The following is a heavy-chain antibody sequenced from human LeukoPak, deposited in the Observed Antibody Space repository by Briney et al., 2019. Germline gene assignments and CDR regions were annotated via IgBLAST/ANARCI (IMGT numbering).Heavy chain of an antibody. D-gene: IGHD6-19*01. Sequence: GGSLRLSCAASGFTLNDYYMSWIRQPPGKGLEWVADIGGSDNIISYGASVRGRFTISRDIAKNSLYLHMNSLRADDTAVYYCAREIVAGAFDSWGQGTLVTVSS. J-gene: IGHJ4*02. V-gene: IGHV3-11*01. CDR1: GFTLNDYY. CDR2: IGGSDNII. CDR3: AREIVAGAFDS.